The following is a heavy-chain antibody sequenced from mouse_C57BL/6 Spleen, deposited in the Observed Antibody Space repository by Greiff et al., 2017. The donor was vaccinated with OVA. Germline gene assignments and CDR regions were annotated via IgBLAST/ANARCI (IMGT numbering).Heavy chain of an antibody. J-gene: IGHJ1*03. D-gene: IGHD1-1*01. V-gene: IGHV5-17*01. CDR1: GFTFSDYG. CDR2: ISSGSSTI. Sequence: EVKLVESGGGLVKPGGSLKLSCAASGFTFSDYGMHWVRQAPGKGLEWVAYISSGSSTIYYADTLKGRFTISRDNAKNTLFLQMTSLRSEDTAMYYCARRSYGGSWYFDVWGTGTTVTVSS. CDR3: ARRSYGGSWYFDV.